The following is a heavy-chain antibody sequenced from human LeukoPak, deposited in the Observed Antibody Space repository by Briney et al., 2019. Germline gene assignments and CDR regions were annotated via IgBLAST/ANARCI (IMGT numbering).Heavy chain of an antibody. CDR3: AKDLGLSGPYYFDY. V-gene: IGHV3-48*03. CDR2: ISSSGSTI. J-gene: IGHJ4*02. D-gene: IGHD3-16*01. Sequence: GGSLRLSCAASGFTFSSYEMNWVRQAPGKGLEWVSYISSSGSTIYYADSVKGRFTISRDNAKNSLYLQMNSLRAEDTAVYYCAKDLGLSGPYYFDYWGQGTLVTVSS. CDR1: GFTFSSYE.